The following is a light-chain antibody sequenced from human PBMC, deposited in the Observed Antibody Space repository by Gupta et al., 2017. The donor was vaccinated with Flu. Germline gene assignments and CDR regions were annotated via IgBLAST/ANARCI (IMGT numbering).Light chain of an antibody. Sequence: DIQMTQSPSFLSANVGDRVTITCRASQSFNNYLNWYQQKPGKAPALLIYAASNLQSAVPSRFSGSGSGTDFTLTISNLQPEDFATYYCQQSYTSPPTFGQGTKVEMK. CDR1: QSFNNY. CDR2: AAS. V-gene: IGKV1-39*01. CDR3: QQSYTSPPT. J-gene: IGKJ1*01.